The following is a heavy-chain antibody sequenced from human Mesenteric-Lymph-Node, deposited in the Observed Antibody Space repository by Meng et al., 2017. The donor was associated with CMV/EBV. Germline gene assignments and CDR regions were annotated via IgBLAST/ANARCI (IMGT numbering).Heavy chain of an antibody. D-gene: IGHD6-13*01. J-gene: IGHJ4*02. CDR1: GFTFGDYA. Sequence: GGSLRLSCTASGFTFGDYAMNWVRQAPGKGLEWVSYISSSGTTIYYADSVKGRFTISRDNAKNSLFLQMNSLTAEDTAVYYCANGIATTGIPDYWGQGTLVTVSS. CDR3: ANGIATTGIPDY. V-gene: IGHV3-48*03. CDR2: ISSSGTTI.